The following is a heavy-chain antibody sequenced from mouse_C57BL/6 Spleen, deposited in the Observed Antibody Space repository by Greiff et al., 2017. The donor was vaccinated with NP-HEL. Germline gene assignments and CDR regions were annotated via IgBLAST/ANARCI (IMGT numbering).Heavy chain of an antibody. CDR1: GFTFSSYA. J-gene: IGHJ1*03. CDR2: ISDGGSYT. D-gene: IGHD1-1*01. V-gene: IGHV5-4*03. Sequence: EVKLMESGGGLVKPGGSLKLSCAASGFTFSSYAMSWVRQTPEKRLEWVATISDGGSYTYYPDNVKGRFTISRDNAKNNLYLQMSHLKSEDTAMYYCASQYYGSSYGYFDVWGTGTTVTVSS. CDR3: ASQYYGSSYGYFDV.